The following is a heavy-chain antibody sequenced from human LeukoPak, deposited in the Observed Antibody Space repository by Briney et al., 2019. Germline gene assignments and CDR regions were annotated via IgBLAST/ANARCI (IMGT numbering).Heavy chain of an antibody. J-gene: IGHJ4*02. CDR1: GASISSYY. Sequence: SETLSLTCTVSGASISSYYWSWIRQPPGRGLEWIGYIFYSGSTLYNPSLQSRVTISVDTSKNQISLKLTSVTAADTAVYYCASGPYPAAGTDHQFDYWGQGTLVTVSS. V-gene: IGHV4-59*01. CDR3: ASGPYPAAGTDHQFDY. CDR2: IFYSGST. D-gene: IGHD6-13*01.